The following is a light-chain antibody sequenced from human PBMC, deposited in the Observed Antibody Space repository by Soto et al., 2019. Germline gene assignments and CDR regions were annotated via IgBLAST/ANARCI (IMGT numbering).Light chain of an antibody. Sequence: EIVMTQSPPTLSVSPGERATLSCRASQSVGNKLAWYQQRPGQAPRLLIYDASNMATGIPGRFSGSGSGTEFSLTISSLQSEDFAVYSCQQYGDWPGAFGGGTKVEIK. CDR3: QQYGDWPGA. J-gene: IGKJ4*01. CDR1: QSVGNK. V-gene: IGKV3D-15*01. CDR2: DAS.